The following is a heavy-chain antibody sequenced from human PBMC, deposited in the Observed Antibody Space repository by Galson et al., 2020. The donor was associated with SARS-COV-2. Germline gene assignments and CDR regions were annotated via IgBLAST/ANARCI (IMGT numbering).Heavy chain of an antibody. V-gene: IGHV4-30-2*01. D-gene: IGHD3-9*01. CDR2: INHSGST. Sequence: SETLSLTCAVSGTSISSGSSSWNWLRQPPGKGLEWIGEINHSGSTNYNPSPKSRVTISVDTSKNQFSLKLSSVTAADTAVYYCARTLLLRDFDWLFYYYRDVWGKGTSVTIAS. CDR1: GTSISSGSSS. J-gene: IGHJ6*03. CDR3: ARTLLLRDFDWLFYYYRDV.